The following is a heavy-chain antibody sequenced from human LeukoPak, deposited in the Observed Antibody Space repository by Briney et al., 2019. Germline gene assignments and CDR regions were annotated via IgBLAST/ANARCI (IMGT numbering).Heavy chain of an antibody. CDR2: IYTSGST. CDR1: GGSISSYY. CDR3: ARDSNYDSSGYYSVSDY. Sequence: SETLSLTCPVSGGSISSYYWSCIRQPAGKGLEWIGRIYTSGSTNYNPSLKSRVTMSVDTSKNQFSLKLSSVTAADTAVYYCARDSNYDSSGYYSVSDYWGQGTLVTVSS. V-gene: IGHV4-4*07. D-gene: IGHD3-22*01. J-gene: IGHJ4*02.